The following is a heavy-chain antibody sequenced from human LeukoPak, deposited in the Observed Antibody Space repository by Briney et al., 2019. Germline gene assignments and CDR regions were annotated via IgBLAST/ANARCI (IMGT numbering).Heavy chain of an antibody. CDR2: IRSKANSYAT. CDR1: GFTFSGSA. CDR3: TREVSGLWFGTEGYYYYMDV. J-gene: IGHJ6*03. Sequence: GGSLRLSCAASGFTFSGSAMHWVRQASGKGLEWVGRIRSKANSYATAYAASVKGRFTISRDDSKNTAYLQMNSLKTEDTAVYYCTREVSGLWFGTEGYYYYMDVWGKGTTVTVSS. V-gene: IGHV3-73*01. D-gene: IGHD3-10*01.